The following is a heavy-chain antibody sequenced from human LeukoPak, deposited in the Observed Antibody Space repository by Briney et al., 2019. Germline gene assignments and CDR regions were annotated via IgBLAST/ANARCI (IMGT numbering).Heavy chain of an antibody. CDR2: IIPIFGTA. Sequence: ASVKVSCKASGGTFSSYAISWVRQAPGQGLEWMGGIIPIFGTANYAQKFQGRVTITADESTSTAYMELSSLRSEDTAVYYCARANYYDQGAFDIWGQGTMVTVSS. CDR3: ARANYYDQGAFDI. J-gene: IGHJ3*02. V-gene: IGHV1-69*13. D-gene: IGHD3-22*01. CDR1: GGTFSSYA.